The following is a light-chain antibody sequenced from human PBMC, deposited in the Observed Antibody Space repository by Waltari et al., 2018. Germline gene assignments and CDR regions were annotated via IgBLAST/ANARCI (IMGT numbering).Light chain of an antibody. CDR3: QSYDSSNVV. CDR2: EDT. CDR1: SGSMASNY. Sequence: NFMLTQPHSVSESPGKTVTISCTRSSGSMASNYVQWYQQRPGSAPTTVIYEDTQRPSGVPDRFSGSIDSSSTSASLTISGLKTEDEADYYCQSYDSSNVVFGGGTKLTVL. V-gene: IGLV6-57*03. J-gene: IGLJ2*01.